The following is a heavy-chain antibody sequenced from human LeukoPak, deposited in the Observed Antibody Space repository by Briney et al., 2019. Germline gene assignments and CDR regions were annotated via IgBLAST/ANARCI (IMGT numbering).Heavy chain of an antibody. V-gene: IGHV3-30*18. CDR2: ISYDGSNK. Sequence: HPGRSLRLSCAASGFTFSSYGMHWVRQAPGKGLEWVAVISYDGSNKYYADSVKGRFTISRDNSKNTLYLQMNSLRAEDTAVYYCAKGRTYYDILTGYNWGQGTLVTVSS. CDR1: GFTFSSYG. D-gene: IGHD3-9*01. J-gene: IGHJ4*02. CDR3: AKGRTYYDILTGYN.